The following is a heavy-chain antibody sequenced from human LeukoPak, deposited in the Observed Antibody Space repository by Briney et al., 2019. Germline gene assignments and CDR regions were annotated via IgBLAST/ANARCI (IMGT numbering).Heavy chain of an antibody. CDR3: ARLTDYYDNSGYYRNYNWFDP. V-gene: IGHV3-21*04. D-gene: IGHD3-22*01. Sequence: GGSLRLSCAASGFTFSSYSMNWVRQAPGKGLEWVSSISSSSSSIFYADSVKGRFTISRDDAKNSLSLQMHSLTASDTAMYYCARLTDYYDNSGYYRNYNWFDPWGQGTLVTVSS. CDR1: GFTFSSYS. J-gene: IGHJ5*02. CDR2: ISSSSSSI.